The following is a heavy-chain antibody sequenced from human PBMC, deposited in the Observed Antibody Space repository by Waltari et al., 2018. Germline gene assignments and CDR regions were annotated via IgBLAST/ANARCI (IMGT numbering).Heavy chain of an antibody. CDR1: GFTFTNYA. V-gene: IGHV3-23*01. CDR3: ANLGAAMRVYSFDGLDV. J-gene: IGHJ6*02. D-gene: IGHD2-2*01. CDR2: ISGSGGST. Sequence: EVQLLESGGGLVQPGGSLRLSCAASGFTFTNYAMNWVRQAPGKGLEWVSFISGSGGSTYYADSVKGRFTIARDNSKKTLYLQMNSLRGEDTAVYYCANLGAAMRVYSFDGLDVWGQGP.